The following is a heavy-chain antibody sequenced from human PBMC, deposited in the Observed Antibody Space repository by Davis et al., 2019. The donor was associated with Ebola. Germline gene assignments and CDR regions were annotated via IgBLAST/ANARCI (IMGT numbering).Heavy chain of an antibody. CDR2: ISYDGSNK. CDR1: GFTFSSYG. V-gene: IGHV3-30*03. D-gene: IGHD6-19*01. CDR3: ARSYRSSGWYRYYFDY. Sequence: GESLKISCAASGFTFSSYGMHWVRQAPGKGLEWVAVISYDGSNKYYADSVKGRFTISRDNSKNTLYLQMNSLRAEDKAVYYCARSYRSSGWYRYYFDYWGQGTLVTVSS. J-gene: IGHJ4*02.